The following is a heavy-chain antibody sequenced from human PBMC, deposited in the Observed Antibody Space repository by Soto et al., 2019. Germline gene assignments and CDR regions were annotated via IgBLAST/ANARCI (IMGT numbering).Heavy chain of an antibody. D-gene: IGHD1-26*01. CDR3: ARDLEWVGATDYYYYGMDV. CDR2: ISSSSSYI. Sequence: PGGSLRLSCAASGFTFSSYSMNWVRQAPGKGLEWVSSISSSSSYIYYADSVKGRFTISRDNAKNSLYLQMNSLRAEDTAVYYCARDLEWVGATDYYYYGMDVWGQGTTVTVSS. CDR1: GFTFSSYS. J-gene: IGHJ6*02. V-gene: IGHV3-21*01.